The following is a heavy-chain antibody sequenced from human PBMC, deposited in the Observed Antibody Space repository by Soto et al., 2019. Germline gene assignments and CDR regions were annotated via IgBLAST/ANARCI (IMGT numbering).Heavy chain of an antibody. CDR2: IIPILGIA. Sequence: SVKVSCKASGGTFSSYTISWVRQAPGQGLEWMGRIIPILGIANYAQKFQGRVTITADKSTSTAYMELSSLRSEDTAVYYCARDSSSWDNNWFDPWGQGTLVTVSS. V-gene: IGHV1-69*04. D-gene: IGHD6-13*01. CDR3: ARDSSSWDNNWFDP. CDR1: GGTFSSYT. J-gene: IGHJ5*02.